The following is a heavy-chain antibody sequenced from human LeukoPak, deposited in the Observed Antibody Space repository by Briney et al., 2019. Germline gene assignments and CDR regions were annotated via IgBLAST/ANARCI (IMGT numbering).Heavy chain of an antibody. Sequence: PGGSLRLSCAASGFTFSDSYMTWIRQAPGKGLEWVSYISSSGSGLFYADSVKGRFTISRDNSKNTLYLQMNSLRAEDTAVYYCAKMQLTHFDYWGQGTLVTVSS. V-gene: IGHV3-11*04. CDR1: GFTFSDSY. CDR2: ISSSGSGL. D-gene: IGHD6-13*01. J-gene: IGHJ4*02. CDR3: AKMQLTHFDY.